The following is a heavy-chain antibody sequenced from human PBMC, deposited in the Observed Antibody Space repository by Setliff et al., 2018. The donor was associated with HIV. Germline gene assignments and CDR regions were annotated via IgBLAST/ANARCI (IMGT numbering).Heavy chain of an antibody. Sequence: SETLSLTCTVSGGSLSTYYWSWIRQPSGKGLEWVGFISYSGSTNYNPSLESRVTISVDTSKNQSSLKLTSVTAADTAVYYCARERSLITVRRNFDSWGQGTLVTVS. CDR2: ISYSGST. J-gene: IGHJ4*02. CDR3: ARERSLITVRRNFDS. CDR1: GGSLSTYY. V-gene: IGHV4-59*08. D-gene: IGHD1-1*01.